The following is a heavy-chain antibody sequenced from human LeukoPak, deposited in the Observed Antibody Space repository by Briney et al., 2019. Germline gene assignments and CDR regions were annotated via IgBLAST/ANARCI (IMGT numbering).Heavy chain of an antibody. CDR3: ARDNAGSNWFDP. CDR2: IYSGGDT. V-gene: IGHV3-66*01. Sequence: PGGSLRLSCASSGFTVSSNYMSWVRQAPGKGLECVSVIYSGGDTYYADSVKGRFTISRDNSKNTLYLQMNSLRAEDTAVYYCARDNAGSNWFDPWGQGTLVTVSS. J-gene: IGHJ5*02. CDR1: GFTVSSNY.